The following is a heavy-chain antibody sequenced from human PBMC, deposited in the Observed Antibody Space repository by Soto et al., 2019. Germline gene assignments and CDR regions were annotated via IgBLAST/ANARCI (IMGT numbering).Heavy chain of an antibody. D-gene: IGHD3-10*01. V-gene: IGHV3-30-3*01. CDR1: GFTFSSYA. CDR2: ISYDGSNK. CDR3: TTDLGLTNYYGSGSYYLFGELLSPLYYGVDV. J-gene: IGHJ6*02. Sequence: PGGSLRLSCAASGFTFSSYAMHWVRQAPGKGLEWVAVISYDGSNKYYADSVKGRFTISRDNSKNTLYLQMNSLRTEDTAVYYCTTDLGLTNYYGSGSYYLFGELLSPLYYGVDVWGQATTVTVSS.